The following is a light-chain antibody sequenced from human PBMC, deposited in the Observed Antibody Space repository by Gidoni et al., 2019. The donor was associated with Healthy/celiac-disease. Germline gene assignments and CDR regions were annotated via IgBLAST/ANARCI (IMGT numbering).Light chain of an antibody. V-gene: IGKV3-11*01. CDR3: QQRSNCL. J-gene: IGKJ4*01. Sequence: EIVLTKSPATLSLSPGERASQSVSSYLAWYQQKPGQAPRLLIYDASNRATGIPARFSGSGSGTDFTLTISSLEPEDFAVYYCQQRSNCLFGGGTKVEIK. CDR2: DAS. CDR1: QSVSSY.